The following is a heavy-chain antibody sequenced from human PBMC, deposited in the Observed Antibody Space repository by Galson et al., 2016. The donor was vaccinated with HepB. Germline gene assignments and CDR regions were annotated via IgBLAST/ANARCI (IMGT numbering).Heavy chain of an antibody. CDR1: GGSISSRGYY. V-gene: IGHV4-39*01. CDR2: IYYSGST. CDR3: TSPAAVRGAYYMFDY. Sequence: SETLSLTCTVSGGSISSRGYYWSWIRQHPGKGLEWIGSIYYSGSTYYNPSLKSRVTISVDTSKNQFSLKLTSVTAADTAVYSCTSPAAVRGAYYMFDYWGQGTLVTVSS. J-gene: IGHJ4*02. D-gene: IGHD1-26*01.